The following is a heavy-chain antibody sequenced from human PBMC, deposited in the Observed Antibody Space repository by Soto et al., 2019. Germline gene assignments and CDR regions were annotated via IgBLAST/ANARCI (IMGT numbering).Heavy chain of an antibody. V-gene: IGHV3-11*01. Sequence: GGSLRLSCAASGFTFSDYYMSWIRQAPGKGLEWVSYISSSGSTIYYADSVKGRFTISRDNAKNSLYLQMNSLRAEDTAVYYCARDVSQAGTGSDTFDYCGQGTLVTVYS. D-gene: IGHD1-7*01. CDR3: ARDVSQAGTGSDTFDY. CDR2: ISSSGSTI. CDR1: GFTFSDYY. J-gene: IGHJ4*02.